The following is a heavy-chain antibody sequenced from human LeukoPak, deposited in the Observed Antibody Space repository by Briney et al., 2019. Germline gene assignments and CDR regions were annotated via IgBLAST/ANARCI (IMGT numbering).Heavy chain of an antibody. CDR1: GFTFSSYA. CDR3: AKIVDNNYPRSVDS. CDR2: ISVGGAGT. V-gene: IGHV3-23*01. J-gene: IGHJ4*02. Sequence: PGGSLRLSCAASGFTFSSYAMGWVRQAPGKGLEWVSGISVGGAGTYYADSMKGRFTISRDNSKDTLYLQMNSLRAEDTAVFFCAKIVDNNYPRSVDSWGQGTLVTVSS. D-gene: IGHD2-21*01.